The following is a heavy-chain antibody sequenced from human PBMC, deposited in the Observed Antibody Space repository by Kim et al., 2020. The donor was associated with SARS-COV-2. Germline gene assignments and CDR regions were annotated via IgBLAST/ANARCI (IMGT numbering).Heavy chain of an antibody. CDR3: ARDGFGYCSGGSCYSDYYYGMDV. D-gene: IGHD2-15*01. Sequence: GGSLRLSCAASGFTFSSYAMHWVRQAPGKGLEWVAVISYDGSNKYYVDSVKGRFTISRDNSKNTLYLQMNSLRAEDTAVYYCARDGFGYCSGGSCYSDYYYGMDVWGQGTTVTVSS. V-gene: IGHV3-30*04. CDR1: GFTFSSYA. J-gene: IGHJ6*02. CDR2: ISYDGSNK.